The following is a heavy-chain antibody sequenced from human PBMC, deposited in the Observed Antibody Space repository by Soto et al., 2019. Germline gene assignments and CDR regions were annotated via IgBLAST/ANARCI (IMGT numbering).Heavy chain of an antibody. D-gene: IGHD4-17*01. V-gene: IGHV4-31*02. Sequence: WTWIRQRPGKGLEWIGYIYYSGSPNYHPSLRSRVTISVDTSLNQFSLRLNSVTAADTAVYYCARGQPYRDYYFDYWGQGALVTVSS. J-gene: IGHJ4*02. CDR2: IYYSGSP. CDR3: ARGQPYRDYYFDY.